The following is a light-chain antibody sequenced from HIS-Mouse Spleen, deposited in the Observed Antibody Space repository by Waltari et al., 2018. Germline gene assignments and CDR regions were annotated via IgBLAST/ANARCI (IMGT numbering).Light chain of an antibody. J-gene: IGLJ2*01. Sequence: QSALTQPPSLSGSPGPSITISCTGTSRYVGGYNYVSWYQHHPGKAPKLMLYDVSNRPSGVSNRFSGSKSGNTASLTISGLQAEDDADYYCSSYTSSSTLVFGGGTKLTVL. CDR3: SSYTSSSTLV. CDR1: SRYVGGYNY. CDR2: DVS. V-gene: IGLV2-14*03.